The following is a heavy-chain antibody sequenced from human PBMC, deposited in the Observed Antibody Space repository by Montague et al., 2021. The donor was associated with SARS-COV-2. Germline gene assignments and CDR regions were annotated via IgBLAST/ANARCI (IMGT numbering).Heavy chain of an antibody. D-gene: IGHD6-19*01. J-gene: IGHJ4*02. V-gene: IGHV2-5*01. CDR2: MYWXXXK. Sequence: PALVKPTQTLTLTCNFSGFSLTTSGMGVGWMRQSPGKALEWLALMYWXXXKRYSPSLKTRLTLTKDTSKNPVVLTMTNMDPVDTATYYCIQSDSVAGGPYDCDHWGQGTLVTVS. CDR1: GFSLTTSGMG. CDR3: IQSDSVAGGPYDCDH.